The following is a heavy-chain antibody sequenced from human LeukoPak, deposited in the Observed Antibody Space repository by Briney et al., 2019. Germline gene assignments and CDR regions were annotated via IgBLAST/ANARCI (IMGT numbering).Heavy chain of an antibody. CDR3: ARANYYDSSGYYFTAYDY. D-gene: IGHD3-22*01. CDR1: GGSISSGGYS. J-gene: IGHJ4*02. V-gene: IGHV4-30-2*01. CDR2: IYHSGST. Sequence: PSQTLSLTCAVSGGSISSGGYSWSWIRQPPGKGLEWIGYIYHSGSTYYNPSLKSRVTISVDTSKNQFSLKLSSVTAADTAVYYCARANYYDSSGYYFTAYDYWGQGTLVTVSS.